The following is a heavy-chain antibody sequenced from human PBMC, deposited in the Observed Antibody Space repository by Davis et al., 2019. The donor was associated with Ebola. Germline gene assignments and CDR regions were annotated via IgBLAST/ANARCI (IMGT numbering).Heavy chain of an antibody. CDR2: INPSGGST. D-gene: IGHD2-2*02. V-gene: IGHV1-46*01. CDR3: ARELVPAAIPPYYYYGMDV. J-gene: IGHJ6*02. Sequence: AASVKVSCKASGYAFTSYYMHWVRQAPGQGLEWMGIINPSGGSTSYAQKFQGRVTMTRDTSTSTVYMELSSLRSEDTAVYYCARELVPAAIPPYYYYGMDVWGQGTTVTVSS. CDR1: GYAFTSYY.